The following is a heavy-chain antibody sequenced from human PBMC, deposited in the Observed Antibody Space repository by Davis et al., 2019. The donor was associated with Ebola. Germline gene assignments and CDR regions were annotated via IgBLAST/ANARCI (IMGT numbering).Heavy chain of an antibody. J-gene: IGHJ5*02. V-gene: IGHV5-51*01. CDR2: IYPGDSDT. D-gene: IGHD2-2*01. Sequence: GESLKISCKGSGYNFATYWIGWMRQMPGKGLEWMGIIYPGDSDTRYSPSFQGQVTISADKSISTAYLQWSSLKASDTAIYYCARRGYCSGTGCPWGWFDPWGQGTLVTVSS. CDR1: GYNFATYW. CDR3: ARRGYCSGTGCPWGWFDP.